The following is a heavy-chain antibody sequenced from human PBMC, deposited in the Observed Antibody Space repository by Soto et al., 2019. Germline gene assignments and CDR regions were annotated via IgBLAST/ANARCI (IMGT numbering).Heavy chain of an antibody. CDR1: GFTFSSYA. D-gene: IGHD3-9*01. J-gene: IGHJ4*02. CDR2: ISYDGSNK. CDR3: ARDIFAVDGPRNGDY. V-gene: IGHV3-30-3*01. Sequence: GGSLRLSCAASGFTFSSYAMHWVRQAPGKGLEWVAVISYDGSNKYYADSVKGRFTISRDNSKNTLYLQMNSLRAEDTAVYYCARDIFAVDGPRNGDYWGQGTLVTVSS.